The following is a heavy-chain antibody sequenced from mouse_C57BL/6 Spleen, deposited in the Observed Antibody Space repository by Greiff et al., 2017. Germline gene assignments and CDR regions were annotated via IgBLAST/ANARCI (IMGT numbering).Heavy chain of an antibody. V-gene: IGHV1-82*01. CDR2: IYPGDGDT. CDR1: GYAFTSSW. Sequence: QVQLQQPGPELVKPGASVKISCKASGYAFTSSWMHWVKQRPGQGLEWIGRIYPGDGDTNYNGKFKGKATLTADKSSSTAYMQLSSLTSDDSAVYFGANASARRSGDYFDYWGQGTTLTVSS. D-gene: IGHD6-1*01. J-gene: IGHJ2*01. CDR3: ANASARRSGDYFDY.